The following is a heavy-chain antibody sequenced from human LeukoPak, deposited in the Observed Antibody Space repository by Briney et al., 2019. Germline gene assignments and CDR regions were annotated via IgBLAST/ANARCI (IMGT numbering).Heavy chain of an antibody. J-gene: IGHJ4*02. Sequence: SETLSLTCTVSGGSISSGGYYWSWIRQHPGKGLEWIGYIYYSGSTYYNPSLKSRVTISVDTSKNQFPLKLSSVTAADTAVYYCAREVVSSGYYYYFDYWGQGTLVTVSS. CDR1: GGSISSGGYY. D-gene: IGHD3-22*01. V-gene: IGHV4-31*03. CDR3: AREVVSSGYYYYFDY. CDR2: IYYSGST.